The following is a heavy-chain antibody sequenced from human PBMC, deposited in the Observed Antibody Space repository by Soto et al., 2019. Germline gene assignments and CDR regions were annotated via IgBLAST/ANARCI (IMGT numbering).Heavy chain of an antibody. V-gene: IGHV3-23*01. CDR1: GFTFSSNA. J-gene: IGHJ4*02. D-gene: IGHD3-10*01. CDR2: ISGSGGAT. CDR3: AKGYCPGSWSELGY. Sequence: EVQLLESGGGLVQPGGSLRLSCAASGFTFSSNAMSWVRQAPGKGLEWVSGISGSGGATHYADSVKGRFTISRDNARNTLHLEMNSLRAEDMAVDYCAKGYCPGSWSELGYWGEGTLVTVSS.